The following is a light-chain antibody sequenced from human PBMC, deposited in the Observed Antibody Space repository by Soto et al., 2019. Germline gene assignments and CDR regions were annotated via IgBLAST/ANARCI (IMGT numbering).Light chain of an antibody. J-gene: IGLJ1*01. CDR3: CSYAGSSTYV. CDR1: SSDVGSYNL. CDR2: EVS. Sequence: QSALTQPASVSGSPGQSITISCTGTSSDVGSYNLVSWYQQHPGKAPKLMIYEVSKRPSGVSNRFSGSKSGNTASLTISGLRAEDEADYYCCSYAGSSTYVFGTGTTVTVL. V-gene: IGLV2-23*02.